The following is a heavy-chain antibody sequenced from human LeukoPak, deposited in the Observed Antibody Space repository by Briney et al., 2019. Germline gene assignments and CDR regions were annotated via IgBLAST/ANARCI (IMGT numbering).Heavy chain of an antibody. CDR1: GYTFTSYY. CDR2: INPSGGST. J-gene: IGHJ3*02. D-gene: IGHD6-19*01. Sequence: ASVKVSCTASGYTFTSYYMHWVRQAPGQGLEWMGIINPSGGSTSYAQKFQGRVTMTRDTSTSTVYMELSSLRSEDTAVYYCAGGSGWYHAFDIWGQGTMVTVSS. V-gene: IGHV1-46*01. CDR3: AGGSGWYHAFDI.